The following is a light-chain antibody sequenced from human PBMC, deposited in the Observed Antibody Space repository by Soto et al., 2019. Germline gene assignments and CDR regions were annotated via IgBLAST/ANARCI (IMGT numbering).Light chain of an antibody. CDR2: GNN. CDR3: QSYDTRLSGSV. J-gene: IGLJ3*02. V-gene: IGLV1-40*01. Sequence: QSVLTQPPSVSGAPGQRVTISCTGTSSNIGAGYDVIWYQQLPGTAPKLLILGNNSRSSGVPDRFSGSGSGSTASLAVAGLQAEDEADYHCQSYDTRLSGSVFGGGTQLTVL. CDR1: SSNIGAGYD.